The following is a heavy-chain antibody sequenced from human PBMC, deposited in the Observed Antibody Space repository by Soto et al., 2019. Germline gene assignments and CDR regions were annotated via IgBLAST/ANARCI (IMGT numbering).Heavy chain of an antibody. V-gene: IGHV3-66*01. CDR2: IYSGGTT. J-gene: IGHJ4*02. Sequence: EVQLVESGGGLVQPGGSPRLSCAASGFSVSTNYMNWVRQAPGKGLEWVSVIYSGGTTYYADSVKGRFTISRDNSKNTLYLQMNSLRAEDTAVYYCARGRSASSDFDYWGQGTLVTVSS. D-gene: IGHD3-10*01. CDR1: GFSVSTNY. CDR3: ARGRSASSDFDY.